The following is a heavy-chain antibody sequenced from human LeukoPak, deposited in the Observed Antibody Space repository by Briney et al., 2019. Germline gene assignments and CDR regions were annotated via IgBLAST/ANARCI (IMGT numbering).Heavy chain of an antibody. CDR1: GFTSSSYA. V-gene: IGHV3-23*01. J-gene: IGHJ4*02. CDR2: ISVNDDNT. CDR3: ATGPNTSPFDY. Sequence: GGSLRLSCAASGFTSSSYAMSWVRQAPGKGLEWVSTISVNDDNTYYADSVKGRFTISRDNSKNTLYLQMNSLRVEDTAVYYCATGPNTSPFDYWGQGALVTVSS. D-gene: IGHD2-2*01.